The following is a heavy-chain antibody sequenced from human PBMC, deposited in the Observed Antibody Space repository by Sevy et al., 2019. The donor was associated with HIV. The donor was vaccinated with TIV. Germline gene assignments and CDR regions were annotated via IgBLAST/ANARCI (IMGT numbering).Heavy chain of an antibody. CDR3: ARDVSYDSSGTPDYMDV. Sequence: GGSLRLSCAASGFTFSSYSMNWVRQAPGKGLEWVSYISSSSSTIYYADSVKGRFTISRDNAKNSLYLQMKSLRDEDTAVYYCARDVSYDSSGTPDYMDVWGKGTTVTVSS. J-gene: IGHJ6*03. V-gene: IGHV3-48*02. CDR2: ISSSSSTI. D-gene: IGHD3-22*01. CDR1: GFTFSSYS.